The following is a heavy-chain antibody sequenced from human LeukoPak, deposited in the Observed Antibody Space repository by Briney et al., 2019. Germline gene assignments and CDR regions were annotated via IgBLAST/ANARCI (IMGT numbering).Heavy chain of an antibody. Sequence: GGSLRLSCAASGFTFNNYAMTWVRQAPGKGLEWVSLISGSGDSTYYVDSVKGRFTISRDNSKNTLYLQMNSLRVEDTAVYYCAKALMGAYYFDYWGQGTLVTVSS. CDR1: GFTFNNYA. CDR2: ISGSGDST. CDR3: AKALMGAYYFDY. J-gene: IGHJ4*02. V-gene: IGHV3-23*01. D-gene: IGHD1-26*01.